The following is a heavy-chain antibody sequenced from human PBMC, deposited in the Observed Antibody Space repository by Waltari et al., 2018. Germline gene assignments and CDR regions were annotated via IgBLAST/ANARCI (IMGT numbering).Heavy chain of an antibody. D-gene: IGHD2-15*01. CDR2: IIPIFGTA. CDR3: ARVGHKASVVVVAATADAFDI. V-gene: IGHV1-69*05. Sequence: QVQLVQSGAEVKKPGSSVKVSCKASGGTFSSYAISWVRQAPGQGLEWMGGIIPIFGTANYAQKFQGRVTITTDESTSTAYMELSSLRSEDTAVYYCARVGHKASVVVVAATADAFDIWGQGTMVTVSS. J-gene: IGHJ3*02. CDR1: GGTFSSYA.